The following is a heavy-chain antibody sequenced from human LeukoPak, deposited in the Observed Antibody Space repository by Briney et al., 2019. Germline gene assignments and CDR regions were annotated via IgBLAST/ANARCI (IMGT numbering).Heavy chain of an antibody. Sequence: ASVKVSCKASVGTFSIYAISWVRQAPGQGLEWMGRIIPIFGTANYEQKFQGRVTITADKSTSTAYMERSSLRSEDTAVYYCARDIYSGSGSHGLDYWGQGTLVTVSS. CDR2: IIPIFGTA. CDR1: VGTFSIYA. V-gene: IGHV1-69*06. D-gene: IGHD3-10*01. J-gene: IGHJ4*02. CDR3: ARDIYSGSGSHGLDY.